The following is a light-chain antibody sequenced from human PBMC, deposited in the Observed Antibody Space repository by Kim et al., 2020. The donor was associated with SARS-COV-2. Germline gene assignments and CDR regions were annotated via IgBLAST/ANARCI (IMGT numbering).Light chain of an antibody. CDR2: KVS. Sequence: DVVMTQSPLSLPVTLGQPASISCRSSQSLVYSDGNTYLNWFQQRPGQSPRRLICKVSNRDSGVPDRFTGSGSGTDFTLRISRVEAEDVGVYYCMQGTYWPGTFGQGTKVDIK. J-gene: IGKJ1*01. CDR1: QSLVYSDGNTY. V-gene: IGKV2-30*01. CDR3: MQGTYWPGT.